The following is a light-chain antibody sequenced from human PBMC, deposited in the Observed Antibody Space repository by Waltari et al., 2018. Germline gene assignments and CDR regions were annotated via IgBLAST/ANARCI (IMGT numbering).Light chain of an antibody. J-gene: IGLJ2*01. CDR2: DDS. CDR1: NIGRKS. Sequence: SYVLTQAPSVSVAPGKTAKISCGGNNIGRKSVHWYQQKPGQAPILVVFDDSDRPSGIPERFSGSNSGNTATLTIRRAEAGDEADYYCQVWDAIDEPVLFGGGTKLTVL. V-gene: IGLV3-21*03. CDR3: QVWDAIDEPVL.